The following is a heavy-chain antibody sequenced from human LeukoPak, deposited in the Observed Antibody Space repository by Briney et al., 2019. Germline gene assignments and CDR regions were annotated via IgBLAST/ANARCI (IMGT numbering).Heavy chain of an antibody. CDR3: ARGLLITMIVVVRRGYYFDY. J-gene: IGHJ4*02. D-gene: IGHD3-22*01. CDR2: INHSGST. V-gene: IGHV4-34*01. CDR1: GGSFSGYY. Sequence: SETLSLTCAVYGGSFSGYYWIWIRQPPGKGLEWIGEINHSGSTNYNPSLKSRVTISVDTSKNQFSPKLSSVTAADTAVYYCARGLLITMIVVVRRGYYFDYWGQGTLVTVSS.